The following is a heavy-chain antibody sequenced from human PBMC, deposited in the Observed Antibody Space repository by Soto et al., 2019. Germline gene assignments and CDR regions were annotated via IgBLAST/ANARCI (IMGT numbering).Heavy chain of an antibody. CDR2: ISGYNGNA. J-gene: IGHJ6*02. V-gene: IGHV1-18*01. Sequence: QVQLVQSGAEVKKPGASVKVSCKASGYTFTNYGISWARQALGQGLEWMGWISGYNGNANYAQKFQGRVTMTTHTSTSTAYMELRSLRSADTAVSYCARELSGFEFPYYYYGMDVWGQGTTVTVSS. CDR1: GYTFTNYG. CDR3: ARELSGFEFPYYYYGMDV. D-gene: IGHD5-12*01.